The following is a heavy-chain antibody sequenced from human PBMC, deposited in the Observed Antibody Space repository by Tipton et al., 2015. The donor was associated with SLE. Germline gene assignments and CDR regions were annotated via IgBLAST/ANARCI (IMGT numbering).Heavy chain of an antibody. Sequence: TLSLTCTVSGDSPSSSDHYWGWIRQPPGEGLEWIASIYYSGSTYYNPSLKSRVTISSDTSKNQFSLRLSSVTAADTAIYYCARYVRFLEWSNHYFDSWGQGTLVTVSS. CDR1: GDSPSSSDHY. D-gene: IGHD3-3*01. J-gene: IGHJ4*02. CDR2: IYYSGST. V-gene: IGHV4-39*07. CDR3: ARYVRFLEWSNHYFDS.